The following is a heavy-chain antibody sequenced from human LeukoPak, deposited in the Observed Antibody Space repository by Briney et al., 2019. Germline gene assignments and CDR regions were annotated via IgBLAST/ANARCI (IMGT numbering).Heavy chain of an antibody. V-gene: IGHV3-64*04. J-gene: IGHJ4*02. Sequence: GSLRLSCSASGFTFSRYAMLWVRQAPGKGLEYVSAISTSGGSTYYADSVKGRFTISRDNSKNTLYLQMNSLRVEDTAVYYCAKQYDFWSGPDYWGQGTLVTVSS. D-gene: IGHD3-3*01. CDR2: ISTSGGST. CDR3: AKQYDFWSGPDY. CDR1: GFTFSRYA.